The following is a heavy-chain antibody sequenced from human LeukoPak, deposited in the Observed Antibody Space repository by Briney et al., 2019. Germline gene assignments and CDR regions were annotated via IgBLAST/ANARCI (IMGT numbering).Heavy chain of an antibody. D-gene: IGHD6-19*01. CDR2: ISPRSDHI. J-gene: IGHJ4*02. V-gene: IGHV3-48*01. Sequence: PGGSLRLSCAASGFTFSGYAMHWVRQAPGKGLQWVSYISPRSDHIDYADSVKGRFTISRDNAKNSVYLQMNSLRAEDTALYYCASPVEVAGRGGFWGQGTLVTVSS. CDR3: ASPVEVAGRGGF. CDR1: GFTFSGYA.